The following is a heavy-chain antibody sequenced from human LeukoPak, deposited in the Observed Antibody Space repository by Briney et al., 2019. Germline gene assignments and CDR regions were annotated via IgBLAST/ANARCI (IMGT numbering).Heavy chain of an antibody. Sequence: ASVKVSCKASGRTFSSYAISWVRQAPGQGLEWMGRIIPILGIANYAQKFQGRVTITADKSTSTAYMELSRLRSEDTAVYYCAPTAHGPYYFDYWGQGTLVTVSS. CDR3: APTAHGPYYFDY. V-gene: IGHV1-69*04. CDR2: IIPILGIA. CDR1: GRTFSSYA. D-gene: IGHD4-11*01. J-gene: IGHJ4*02.